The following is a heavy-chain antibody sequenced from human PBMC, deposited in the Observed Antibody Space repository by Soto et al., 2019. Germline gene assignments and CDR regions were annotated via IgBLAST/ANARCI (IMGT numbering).Heavy chain of an antibody. Sequence: GESMKISCKGSGYSVTSYWISWVRQMPGKGLEWMGRIDPSDSYTNYSPSFQGHVTISADKSISTAYLQWSSLKASDTAMYYCARRDCSSTSCYPYYYYGMDVWGQGTTVTVSS. CDR3: ARRDCSSTSCYPYYYYGMDV. J-gene: IGHJ6*02. CDR1: GYSVTSYW. V-gene: IGHV5-10-1*01. CDR2: IDPSDSYT. D-gene: IGHD2-2*01.